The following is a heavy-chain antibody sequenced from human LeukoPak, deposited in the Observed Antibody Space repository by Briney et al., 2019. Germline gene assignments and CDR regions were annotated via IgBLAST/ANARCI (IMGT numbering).Heavy chain of an antibody. CDR3: ARDDYNNYGYYYYYYMDV. CDR1: GFTFSSYW. CDR2: IKQEGSEK. V-gene: IGHV3-7*01. D-gene: IGHD4-11*01. J-gene: IGHJ6*03. Sequence: GGSRRLSCAASGFTFSSYWMSWVRQAPGKGLEWVANIKQEGSEKYYVDSVKGRFTISRDNAKNSLYLQMNSLRAEDTAVYYCARDDYNNYGYYYYYYMDVWGKGTTVTVSS.